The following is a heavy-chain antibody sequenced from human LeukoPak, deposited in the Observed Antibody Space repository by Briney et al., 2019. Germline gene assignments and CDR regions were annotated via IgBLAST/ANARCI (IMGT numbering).Heavy chain of an antibody. CDR3: AKDRAFKLAVVPEDYYFDY. CDR1: GFTFSSYG. CDR2: IRYDGSNK. V-gene: IGHV3-30*02. Sequence: PGGSLRLSCAASGFTFSSYGMHWVRQAPGKGLEWVAFIRYDGSNKYYADSVKGRFTISRDNSKNTLYLQMNSLRAEDTAVYYCAKDRAFKLAVVPEDYYFDYWGQGTLVTVSS. J-gene: IGHJ4*02. D-gene: IGHD3-22*01.